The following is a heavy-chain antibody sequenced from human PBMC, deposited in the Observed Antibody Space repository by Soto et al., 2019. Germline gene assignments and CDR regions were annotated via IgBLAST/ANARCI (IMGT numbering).Heavy chain of an antibody. Sequence: GGSLRLSCAASGFTFSSYWMSWVRQAPGKGLEWVANIKQDGSEKYYVDSVKGRFTISRDNAKNSLYLQMNSLRAEDTAVYYCAREDSSGWYYFDYWGQGTLVTVSS. CDR2: IKQDGSEK. D-gene: IGHD6-19*01. J-gene: IGHJ4*02. V-gene: IGHV3-7*01. CDR1: GFTFSSYW. CDR3: AREDSSGWYYFDY.